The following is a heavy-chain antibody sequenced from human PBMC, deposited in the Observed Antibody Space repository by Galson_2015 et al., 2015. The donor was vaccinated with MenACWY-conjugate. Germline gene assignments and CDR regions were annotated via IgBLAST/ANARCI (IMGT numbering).Heavy chain of an antibody. CDR1: GFTFSSYA. J-gene: IGHJ6*03. V-gene: IGHV3-23*01. D-gene: IGHD5-18*01. CDR3: ATTYSSPGYYYYMDV. CDR2: ISGSGGNT. Sequence: SLRLSCAASGFTFSSYAMSWVRQAPGKGLEWVSAISGSGGNTYYADSVKSRFTISRDNSKNTLYLQINSLRAEDTAVYYCATTYSSPGYYYYMDVWGRGTAVTVSS.